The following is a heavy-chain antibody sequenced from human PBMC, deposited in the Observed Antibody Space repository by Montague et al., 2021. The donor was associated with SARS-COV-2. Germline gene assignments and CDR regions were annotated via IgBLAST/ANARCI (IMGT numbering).Heavy chain of an antibody. CDR3: AKDRQLVGDDAFDI. J-gene: IGHJ3*02. Sequence: SLRLSCVASGFTFSSYAMSLVRQAPGKGLEWVSTISISDGNTYYADSXKGRFTISRDKSKNTLYLQMNSLRAEDTAVYYCAKDRQLVGDDAFDIWGQGTMVTVSS. V-gene: IGHV3-23*01. CDR1: GFTFSSYA. D-gene: IGHD6-13*01. CDR2: ISISDGNT.